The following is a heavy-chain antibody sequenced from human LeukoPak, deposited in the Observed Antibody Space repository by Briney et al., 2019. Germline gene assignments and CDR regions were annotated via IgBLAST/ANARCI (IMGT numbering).Heavy chain of an antibody. CDR2: INPSGGST. V-gene: IGHV1-46*01. CDR3: ARDTGLAARYVS. J-gene: IGHJ5*02. CDR1: GGTFSSYA. Sequence: ASVKVSCKASGGTFSSYAISWVRQAPGQGLEWMGVINPSGGSTTYAQKFQGRVSLTRDMSTSTGQMELSSLTSEDTAVYFCARDTGLAARYVSWGQGTLVTVSS. D-gene: IGHD6-6*01.